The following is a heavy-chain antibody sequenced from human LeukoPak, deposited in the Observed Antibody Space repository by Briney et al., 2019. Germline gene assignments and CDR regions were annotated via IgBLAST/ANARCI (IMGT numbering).Heavy chain of an antibody. J-gene: IGHJ4*02. V-gene: IGHV1-2*02. CDR3: ARGSVGAPRAADY. Sequence: ASVKVSCKASGYTFNDYFMHWVRQAPGQGLEWMGWINPDSGGTNYAQKFQGRVTMTRDTSINTAYMELGRLTSDDTAVYYCARGSVGAPRAADYWDQGTPLTVSS. CDR1: GYTFNDYF. CDR2: INPDSGGT. D-gene: IGHD1-26*01.